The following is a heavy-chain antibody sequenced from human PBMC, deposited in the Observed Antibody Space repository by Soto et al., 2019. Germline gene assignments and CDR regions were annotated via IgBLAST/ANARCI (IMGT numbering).Heavy chain of an antibody. V-gene: IGHV3-23*01. D-gene: IGHD3-3*01. CDR3: AKDYSGARFLAWLLEPWFDP. J-gene: IGHJ5*02. Sequence: PGGSLRLSCAASGFTFSSYAMSWVRQAPGKGLEWVSAISGSGGSTYYADSVKGRFTIPRDNSKTTLYLQMNSLRAEDTAVYYCAKDYSGARFLAWLLEPWFDPWGQGTLVTVSS. CDR1: GFTFSSYA. CDR2: ISGSGGST.